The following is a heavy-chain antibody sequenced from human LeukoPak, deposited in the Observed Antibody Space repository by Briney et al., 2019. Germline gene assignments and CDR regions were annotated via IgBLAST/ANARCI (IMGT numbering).Heavy chain of an antibody. CDR3: AKTKGYFDY. CDR1: GGSISSYY. Sequence: PSETLSLTCTVSGGSISSYYWSWIRQPAGKGPEWIGRIYNDGSTNYNPSLKSRVTMSVDTSKNQFSLKLSSVTAADTAVYYCAKTKGYFDYWGQGTLVTVSS. J-gene: IGHJ4*02. CDR2: IYNDGST. V-gene: IGHV4-4*07. D-gene: IGHD1/OR15-1a*01.